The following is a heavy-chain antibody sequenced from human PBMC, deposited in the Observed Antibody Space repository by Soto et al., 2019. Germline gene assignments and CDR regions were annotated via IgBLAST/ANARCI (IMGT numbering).Heavy chain of an antibody. Sequence: PGGSLRLSCTASGFTFSSYSMNWVRQAPGKGRGWVSYISSSSSTIYYADSVKGRFTISRDNAKNSLYLQMNSLRDEDTAVYYCARERTNWNDEACLDVWGQGTTDTVSS. V-gene: IGHV3-48*02. CDR2: ISSSSSTI. J-gene: IGHJ6*02. CDR1: GFTFSSYS. CDR3: ARERTNWNDEACLDV. D-gene: IGHD1-1*01.